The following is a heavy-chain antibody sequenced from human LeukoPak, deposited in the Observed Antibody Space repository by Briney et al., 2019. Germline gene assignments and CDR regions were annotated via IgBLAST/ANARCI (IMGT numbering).Heavy chain of an antibody. V-gene: IGHV4-34*01. Sequence: PSETLSLTCAVYGGSFSIYYWSWIRQPPGKGLEWIGEINHSGSTNYNPSLKSRVTISVDTSKNQFSLKLSSVTAADTAVYYCARDADVVVTATPLWYFDLWGRGTLVTVSS. CDR2: INHSGST. J-gene: IGHJ2*01. CDR3: ARDADVVVTATPLWYFDL. D-gene: IGHD2-21*02. CDR1: GGSFSIYY.